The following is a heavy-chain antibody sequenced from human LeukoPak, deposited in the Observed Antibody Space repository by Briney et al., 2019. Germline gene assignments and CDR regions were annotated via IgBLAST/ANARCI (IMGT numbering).Heavy chain of an antibody. CDR3: ASVWFGQRDY. V-gene: IGHV3-11*03. Sequence: GGSPRRSCAASGFTFSDYYMSWIRQAPGKGLEWVSYISSSSSYTNYADSVKGRFTISRDNAKNSLYLQMNSLRAEDTAVYYCASVWFGQRDYWGQGTLVTVSS. D-gene: IGHD3-10*01. CDR2: ISSSSSYT. J-gene: IGHJ4*02. CDR1: GFTFSDYY.